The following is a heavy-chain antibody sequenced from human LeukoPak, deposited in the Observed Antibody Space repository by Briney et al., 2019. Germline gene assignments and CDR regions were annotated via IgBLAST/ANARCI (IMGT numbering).Heavy chain of an antibody. D-gene: IGHD2-2*02. CDR3: ARVYTYWYFDL. V-gene: IGHV4-4*07. J-gene: IGHJ2*01. CDR1: GGSISSYF. Sequence: SETLSLTCTVSGGSISSYFWSWIRQPAGKGLEWIGRMYTSGSTNCNPSLKSRVIMSVDTSKNQFSLNLSSVTAADTAVYYCARVYTYWYFDLWGRGTLVTVSS. CDR2: MYTSGST.